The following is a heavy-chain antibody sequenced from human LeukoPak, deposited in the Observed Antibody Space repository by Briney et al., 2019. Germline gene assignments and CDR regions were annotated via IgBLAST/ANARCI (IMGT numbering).Heavy chain of an antibody. CDR1: EFTFSSYA. Sequence: GGSLRLSCAASEFTFSSYAVHWVRQAPGKGLEWVAVISYDGSNKYYADPVKGRFTISRDNSKNTLYLQMNSLRAEDTAVYYCARVRFGTEWYSSDAFAFWGQGTMVTVAS. J-gene: IGHJ3*01. D-gene: IGHD3-3*01. CDR2: ISYDGSNK. V-gene: IGHV3-30*04. CDR3: ARVRFGTEWYSSDAFAF.